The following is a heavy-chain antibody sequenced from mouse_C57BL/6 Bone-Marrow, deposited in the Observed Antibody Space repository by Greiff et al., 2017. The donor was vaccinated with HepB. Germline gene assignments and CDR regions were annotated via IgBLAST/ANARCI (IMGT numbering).Heavy chain of an antibody. CDR2: IDPEDGET. CDR1: GFNINDYY. Sequence: VQLPQSGAELVKPGASVKLSCTASGFNINDYYMHWVKQRTEQGLEWIGRIDPEDGETNYAPKFQGKATITADTSSTTAYRQLSSLSSEDPAVYYCVRREDWVDYWGQGTTLTVSS. J-gene: IGHJ2*01. V-gene: IGHV14-2*01. CDR3: VRREDWVDY. D-gene: IGHD4-1*01.